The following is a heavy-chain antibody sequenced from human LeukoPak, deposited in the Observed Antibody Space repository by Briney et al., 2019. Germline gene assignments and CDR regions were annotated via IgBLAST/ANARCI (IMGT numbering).Heavy chain of an antibody. CDR3: ARGHRVVPAAMPFLLDY. D-gene: IGHD2-2*01. J-gene: IGHJ4*02. CDR1: GGSINSYY. Sequence: SETLSLTCTVSGGSINSYYWSWIRQPPGKGLEWIGEINHSGSTNYNPSLKSRVTISVDTSKNQFSLKLSSVTAADTAVYYCARGHRVVPAAMPFLLDYWGQGTLVTVSS. CDR2: INHSGST. V-gene: IGHV4-34*01.